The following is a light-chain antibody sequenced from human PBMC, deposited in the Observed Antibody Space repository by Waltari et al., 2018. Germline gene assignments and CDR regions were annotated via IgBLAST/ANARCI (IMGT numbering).Light chain of an antibody. CDR3: SSYTGGGTWV. CDR2: EVN. V-gene: IGLV2-14*01. J-gene: IGLJ3*02. CDR1: SSDVGGYNY. Sequence: QSALTQPASVSGSPGQSITISCTGTSSDVGGYNYVSWSQQHPGEAPQLMLYEVNNRPSGFSNRFSGSKSGNTASLTISGLQAEDEADYYCSSYTGGGTWVFGGGTKVTVL.